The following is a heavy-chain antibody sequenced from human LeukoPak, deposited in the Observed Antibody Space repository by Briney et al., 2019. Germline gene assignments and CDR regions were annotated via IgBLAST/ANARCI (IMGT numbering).Heavy chain of an antibody. CDR2: IIGSRGST. CDR1: GFTLSSYA. Sequence: PGGCLRLSCVGSGFTLSSYAMSWVRQAPGKGLEWVSAIIGSRGSTYYADSVKGRFTISRDNSKNTLYLQMNSLRAEDTAVYYSAKEGLVVVVAATTRRNWFDPWGQGTLVTVSS. V-gene: IGHV3-23*01. CDR3: AKEGLVVVVAATTRRNWFDP. D-gene: IGHD2-15*01. J-gene: IGHJ5*02.